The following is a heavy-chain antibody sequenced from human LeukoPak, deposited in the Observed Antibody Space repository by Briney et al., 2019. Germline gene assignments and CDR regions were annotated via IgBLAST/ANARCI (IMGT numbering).Heavy chain of an antibody. CDR2: TSDYSGNT. V-gene: IGHV1-18*01. D-gene: IGHD3-22*01. CDR3: ARDPRNYYDSSGYSVNFDY. J-gene: IGHJ4*02. Sequence: ASVKVSCKASGYTFTSHGISWVRQAPGQGLEWMGWTSDYSGNTKNAQKLQGRVTMTTDTSTSTAYMELRGLRSDDTAVYYCARDPRNYYDSSGYSVNFDYWGQGTLVTVSS. CDR1: GYTFTSHG.